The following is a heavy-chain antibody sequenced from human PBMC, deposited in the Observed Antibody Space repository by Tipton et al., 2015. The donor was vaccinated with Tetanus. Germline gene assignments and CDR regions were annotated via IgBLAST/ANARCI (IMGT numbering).Heavy chain of an antibody. Sequence: TLSLTCTVSGDSITSSKYSWNWIRQPPGKGLEWIGYVYHTGSTYYKPSLKSRVTMSVDRSMNQFSLNLGSVTAADTAVYYCARGEAYGDYPAMYFFDNWGQGTLLTVSS. D-gene: IGHD4-17*01. V-gene: IGHV4-30-2*01. J-gene: IGHJ4*02. CDR1: GDSITSSKYS. CDR3: ARGEAYGDYPAMYFFDN. CDR2: VYHTGST.